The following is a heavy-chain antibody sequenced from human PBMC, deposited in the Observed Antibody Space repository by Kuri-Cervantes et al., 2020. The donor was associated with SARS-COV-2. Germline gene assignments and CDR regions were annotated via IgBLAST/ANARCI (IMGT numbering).Heavy chain of an antibody. J-gene: IGHJ4*02. CDR1: GFTFSDYY. CDR3: ARDPYDSSGYYSPHVFDY. Sequence: GESLKISCAASGFTFSDYYMNWVRQAPGKGLEWVSSISSSSTIYYADSVKGRFTISRDNAKNPLYLQMNSLRAEDTAVYYCARDPYDSSGYYSPHVFDYWGQGTLVTVSS. V-gene: IGHV3-69-1*01. D-gene: IGHD3-22*01. CDR2: ISSSSTI.